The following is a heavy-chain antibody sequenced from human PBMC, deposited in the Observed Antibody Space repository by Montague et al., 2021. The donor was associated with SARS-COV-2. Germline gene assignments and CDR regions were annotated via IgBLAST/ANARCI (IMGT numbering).Heavy chain of an antibody. Sequence: SLRLSCAASGFILSTYDMHWVRQATGKGLEWVSAIGTRGDTYYPGSVKGRFTMSRENAENSLYLQMTSPRAGDTAVYYCARAPPYSSASWGYYGMDVWGQGTTVTVSS. CDR3: ARAPPYSSASWGYYGMDV. V-gene: IGHV3-13*01. D-gene: IGHD6-6*01. CDR1: GFILSTYD. CDR2: IGTRGDT. J-gene: IGHJ6*02.